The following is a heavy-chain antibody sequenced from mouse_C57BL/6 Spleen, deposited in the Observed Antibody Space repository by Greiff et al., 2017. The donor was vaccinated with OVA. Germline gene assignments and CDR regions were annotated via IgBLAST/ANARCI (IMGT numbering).Heavy chain of an antibody. J-gene: IGHJ3*01. D-gene: IGHD2-3*01. Sequence: QVHVKQPGAELVRPGTSVKLSCKASGYTFTSYWMHWVKQRPGQGLEWIGVIDPSDSYTNYNQKFKGKATLTVDTSSSTAYMQLSSLTSEDSAVYYCARSGDDGYPLFAYWGQGTLVTVSA. CDR1: GYTFTSYW. CDR3: ARSGDDGYPLFAY. V-gene: IGHV1-59*01. CDR2: IDPSDSYT.